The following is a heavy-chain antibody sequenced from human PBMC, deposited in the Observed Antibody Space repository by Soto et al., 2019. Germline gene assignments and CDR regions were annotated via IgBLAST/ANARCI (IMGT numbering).Heavy chain of an antibody. J-gene: IGHJ6*02. V-gene: IGHV4-59*01. CDR2: IYYSGST. CDR1: GGSISSYY. CDR3: ASGATTIFGVVIPFGMDV. D-gene: IGHD3-3*01. Sequence: SETLSLTCTVSGGSISSYYWSWIRQPPGKGLEWIGYIYYSGSTNYNPSLKSRVTISVDTSKNQFSLKLSSVTAADTAVYYCASGATTIFGVVIPFGMDVWGQGTTVTVSS.